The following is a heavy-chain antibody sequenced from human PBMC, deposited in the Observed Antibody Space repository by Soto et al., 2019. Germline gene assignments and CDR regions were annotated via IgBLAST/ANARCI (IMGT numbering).Heavy chain of an antibody. V-gene: IGHV4-59*08. CDR3: ARHPGDDYGDYDYYYYYYGMDV. Sequence: PSETLSLTCTFSGGSFSSISNHYCSWIRQPPGKGLEWIGYISYSGSTSYNPSLKSRLTISVDTSKNQFSLKLSSVTAADTAVYYCARHPGDDYGDYDYYYYYYGMDVWGQGTTVTVSS. CDR1: GGSFSSISNHY. CDR2: ISYSGST. J-gene: IGHJ6*02. D-gene: IGHD4-17*01.